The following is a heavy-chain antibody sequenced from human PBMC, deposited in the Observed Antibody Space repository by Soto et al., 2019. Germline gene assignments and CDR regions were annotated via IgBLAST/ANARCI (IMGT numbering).Heavy chain of an antibody. CDR2: INSDGRST. CDR1: GFTFSSYW. J-gene: IGHJ6*02. V-gene: IGHV3-74*01. CDR3: AREEGAAFYYDGMVV. Sequence: GGSLRLSCAASGFTFSSYWMHWVRQAPWKGLVWVSRINSDGRSTSYADSVKGRFTISRDNAKNTLYLHMNSLRAEDTAVYYCAREEGAAFYYDGMVVWGQGTTVTVFS.